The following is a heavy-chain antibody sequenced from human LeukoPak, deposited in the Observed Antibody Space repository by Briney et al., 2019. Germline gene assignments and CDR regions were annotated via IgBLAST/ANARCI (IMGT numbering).Heavy chain of an antibody. CDR3: ARDQRITFGGVDP. Sequence: GGSLRLSCVASGSSFSDFYMNWIRQAPGKGLEWIAYISSSGSSIKFADSVKGRFAIFRDNAKNTLFLQMNSLRGDDTAVYFCARDQRITFGGVDPWGQGTLVTVSS. V-gene: IGHV3-11*04. CDR1: GSSFSDFY. D-gene: IGHD3-16*01. J-gene: IGHJ5*02. CDR2: ISSSGSSI.